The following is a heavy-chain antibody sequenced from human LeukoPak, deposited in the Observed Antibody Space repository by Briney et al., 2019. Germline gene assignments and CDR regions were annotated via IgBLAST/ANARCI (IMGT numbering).Heavy chain of an antibody. CDR2: IGSSGSAI. Sequence: PGGSLRLSCAASGFTFSRYSMNWVRQAPGKGLEWVSYIGSSGSAIYYADSAKGRFTISRDNARNSLYLQMNSLRVEDTAVYYCARVGYYWNLFDYWGQGTLVTVSS. V-gene: IGHV3-48*04. D-gene: IGHD1-20*01. CDR3: ARVGYYWNLFDY. J-gene: IGHJ4*02. CDR1: GFTFSRYS.